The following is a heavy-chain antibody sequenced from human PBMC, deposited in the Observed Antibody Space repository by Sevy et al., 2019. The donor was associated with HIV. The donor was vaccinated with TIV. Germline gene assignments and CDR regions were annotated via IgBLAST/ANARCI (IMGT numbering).Heavy chain of an antibody. CDR2: ISYDGSNK. J-gene: IGHJ4*02. D-gene: IGHD2-15*01. Sequence: GGSLRLSCAASGFTFSSYAMHWVRQAPGKGLEWVAVISYDGSNKYYADSLKGRFTISRDNSKNTLYLQMNSLRAEDTAVYYCVRVTFRVVGLDQGFDYWGQGTLVTVSS. V-gene: IGHV3-30-3*01. CDR3: VRVTFRVVGLDQGFDY. CDR1: GFTFSSYA.